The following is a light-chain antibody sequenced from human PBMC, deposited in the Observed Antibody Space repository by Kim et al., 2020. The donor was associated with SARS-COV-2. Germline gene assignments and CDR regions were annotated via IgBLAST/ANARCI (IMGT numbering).Light chain of an antibody. V-gene: IGLV4-69*01. CDR1: SGHSSYA. CDR3: QTWSNGIVI. Sequence: QPVLTQSPSASASLGASVKLTCTLSSGHSSYAITWHQQQPERGPRSLMTLNSDGSHSKGDGIPDRFSGSSSGAERYLTISSLQSEDEADYYCQTWSNGIVIFGGGTQLTVL. J-gene: IGLJ2*01. CDR2: LNSDGSH.